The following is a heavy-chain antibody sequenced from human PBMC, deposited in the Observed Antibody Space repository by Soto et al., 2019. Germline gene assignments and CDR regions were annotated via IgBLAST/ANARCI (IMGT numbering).Heavy chain of an antibody. Sequence: VHLEQSGAEVRKPGTSVKVSCKASGGSFSTNEIDWVRQAPGQGLEWMGRIFPNVGTADYAQQFQGRLTIIADASTSTVYMDLSRLTSADTAVYFCARARYSSRWGTFDSWGQGTQVAVSS. D-gene: IGHD3-22*01. J-gene: IGHJ1*01. CDR2: IFPNVGTA. CDR1: GGSFSTNE. CDR3: ARARYSSRWGTFDS. V-gene: IGHV1-69*01.